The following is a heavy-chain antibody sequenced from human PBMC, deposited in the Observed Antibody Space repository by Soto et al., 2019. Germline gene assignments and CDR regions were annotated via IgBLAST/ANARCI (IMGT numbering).Heavy chain of an antibody. CDR2: IFPGDSDT. J-gene: IGHJ4*02. D-gene: IGHD1-1*01. Sequence: PGESLKISCNGSGYSFTSYCICWVRLLPGKGMEWMGIIFPGDSDTRYSPSFQGPVTISVDKSIRTAYPQWSSLKVLDTAMYYCARQGVSAGLFDSWGQGTLVTVSS. CDR1: GYSFTSYC. CDR3: ARQGVSAGLFDS. V-gene: IGHV5-51*01.